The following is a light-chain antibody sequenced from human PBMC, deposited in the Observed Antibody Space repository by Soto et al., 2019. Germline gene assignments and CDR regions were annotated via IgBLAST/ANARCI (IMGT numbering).Light chain of an antibody. CDR2: DDS. CDR1: SSNIGAGYD. J-gene: IGLJ1*01. Sequence: QSVLTQPPSLSGAPGQRVSISCTGSSSNIGAGYDVHWYQQLPGTAPKLLIYDDSNRPSGVPDRFSDSKSGTSASLAITGLQAEDEADYYCQSYDSSLSGYVFGTGTKVTVL. V-gene: IGLV1-40*01. CDR3: QSYDSSLSGYV.